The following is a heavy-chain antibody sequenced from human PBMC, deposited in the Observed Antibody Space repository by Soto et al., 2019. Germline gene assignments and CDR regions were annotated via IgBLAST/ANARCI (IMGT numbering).Heavy chain of an antibody. D-gene: IGHD3-16*01. J-gene: IGHJ6*01. Sequence: QLQLFESGGGIVQPGRSLRLSCAASGFAFSNYAFHWVRQAPGRGLEWVAVISHDGSDEFYAGSVKGRFIVSRDNSKRSVSLQRNSLSGEDSSVYFWARSAGLIGLGGSSCHGLDVWGQG. V-gene: IGHV3-30-3*01. CDR3: ARSAGLIGLGGSSCHGLDV. CDR2: ISHDGSDE. CDR1: GFAFSNYA.